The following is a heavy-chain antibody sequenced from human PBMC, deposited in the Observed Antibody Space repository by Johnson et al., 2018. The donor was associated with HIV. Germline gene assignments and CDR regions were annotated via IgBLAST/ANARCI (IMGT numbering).Heavy chain of an antibody. J-gene: IGHJ3*02. V-gene: IGHV3-66*01. CDR1: GFTFSRYW. Sequence: MQLVESGGGLVQPGGSLRLSCAASGFTFSRYWMSWVRQAPGKGLEWVSYIERNSRTDYADSVKGRFTVSRDSSKNTLYLQMNSLRVEDTAVYYCASSSLAWGVDAFDIWGQGTKVTVSS. CDR3: ASSSLAWGVDAFDI. D-gene: IGHD3-10*01. CDR2: IERNSRT.